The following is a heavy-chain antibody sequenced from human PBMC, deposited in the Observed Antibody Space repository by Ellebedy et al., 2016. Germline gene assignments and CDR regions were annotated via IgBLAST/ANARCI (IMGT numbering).Heavy chain of an antibody. CDR2: ISAYNGNT. V-gene: IGHV1-18*01. J-gene: IGHJ3*02. Sequence: ASVKVSCKASGYTFTSYGISWVRQAPVQGLEWMGWISAYNGNTNYAQKLQGRVTMTTDTSTSTAYMELRSLRSDDTAVYYCARITIFGVVINDAFHIWGQGTMVTVSS. CDR1: GYTFTSYG. D-gene: IGHD3-3*01. CDR3: ARITIFGVVINDAFHI.